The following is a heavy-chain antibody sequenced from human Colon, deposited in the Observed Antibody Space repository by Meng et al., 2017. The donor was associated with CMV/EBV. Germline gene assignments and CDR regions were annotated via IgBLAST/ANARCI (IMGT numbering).Heavy chain of an antibody. CDR1: GSRFTSSW. CDR2: IHPDDSNT. Sequence: GASLKISCKVSGSRFTSSWIAWVRPTAGKGLEWMGMIHPDDSNTRYGTSFHGQVTTTADASISTGYLEWSSLKASDTARYYCASPPGGYDAYDVWGQGTLVTVSS. J-gene: IGHJ3*01. D-gene: IGHD3-10*01. CDR3: ASPPGGYDAYDV. V-gene: IGHV5-51*01.